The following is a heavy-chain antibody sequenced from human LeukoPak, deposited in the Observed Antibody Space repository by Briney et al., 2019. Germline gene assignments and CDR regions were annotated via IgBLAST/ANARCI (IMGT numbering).Heavy chain of an antibody. D-gene: IGHD6-19*01. CDR3: ARGGTPGFSTGRIDY. V-gene: IGHV3-53*04. CDR2: LYGAGST. CDR1: GFNVSSNY. J-gene: IGHJ4*02. Sequence: PGGSLRLSCAASGFNVSSNYMSWVRQAPGKGPEWVSVLYGAGSTYYADSVKGRFTISRHDSQSTLFLQMNSLRAEDTAVYYCARGGTPGFSTGRIDYWGQGTLVTVSS.